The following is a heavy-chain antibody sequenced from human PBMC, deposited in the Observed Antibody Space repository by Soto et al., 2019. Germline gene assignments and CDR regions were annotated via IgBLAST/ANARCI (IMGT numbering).Heavy chain of an antibody. V-gene: IGHV1-69*01. CDR1: GGTFSSYA. J-gene: IGHJ5*02. D-gene: IGHD3-22*01. CDR3: ARETYYYDSRGYGWFDP. CDR2: IIPIFGTA. Sequence: QVQLVQSGAEVKKPGSSVKVSCKASGGTFSSYAISWVRQAPGQGLEWMGGIIPIFGTANYAQKFQGRVTITADESTSTAYMELSSLRSEDTAVYYCARETYYYDSRGYGWFDPWGQGTLVTVSS.